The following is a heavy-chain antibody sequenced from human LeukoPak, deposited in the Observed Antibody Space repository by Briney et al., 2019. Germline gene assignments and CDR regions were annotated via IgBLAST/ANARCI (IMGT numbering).Heavy chain of an antibody. CDR2: IYYSGST. D-gene: IGHD4-17*01. J-gene: IGHJ6*03. V-gene: IGHV4-61*08. CDR1: GGSISSGDYY. CDR3: ARGSTVTYYYMDV. Sequence: SETLSLTCTVSGGSISSGDYYWSWIRQPPGKGLEWIGYIYYSGSTNYNPSLKSRVTISVDTSKNQFSLKLSSVTAADTAVYYCARGSTVTYYYMDVWGKGTTVTVSS.